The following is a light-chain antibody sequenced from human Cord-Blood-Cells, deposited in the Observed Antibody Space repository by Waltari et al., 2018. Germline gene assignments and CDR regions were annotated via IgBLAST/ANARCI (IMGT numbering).Light chain of an antibody. CDR2: YKSHSDK. CDR3: AIWYSSTWV. CDR1: SGINDGTYR. Sequence: QPVLTQQTSFSASPGTSARFTCPLRSGINDGTYRIYLYQPKPGSLPQYLLRYKSHSDKQQGSGVPSRFSGAKGASTNAGLLLISRLQSEDEADYYCAIWYSSTWVFGGGTKLTVL. J-gene: IGLJ3*02. V-gene: IGLV5-39*01.